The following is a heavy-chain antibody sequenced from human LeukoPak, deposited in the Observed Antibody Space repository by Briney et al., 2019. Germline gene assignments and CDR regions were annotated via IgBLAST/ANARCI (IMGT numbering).Heavy chain of an antibody. CDR1: GGSISDGGYY. J-gene: IGHJ4*02. V-gene: IGHV4-31*03. CDR2: IYDSGTT. Sequence: PSETLSLTCTVSGGSISDGGYYWSWIRQHPGKGLEWIGYIYDSGTTYYSPALQSRVTMSVDKSDNKFSLKLRSLTAADTAVYYCARGGDRRGFDYWGQGTLVIVSS. CDR3: ARGGDRRGFDY. D-gene: IGHD1-14*01.